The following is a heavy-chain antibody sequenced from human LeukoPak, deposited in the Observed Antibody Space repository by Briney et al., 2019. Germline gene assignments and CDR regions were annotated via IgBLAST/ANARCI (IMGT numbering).Heavy chain of an antibody. CDR1: GFAFSNYA. Sequence: PGGSLRPSCAVSGFAFSNYAMCWVRQAPGKGLEWVSGISGSGGSTYYIDSVKGRFTISRDNSKNTLYLQMNSLRVEDTAVYYCANAAYYGSGSLGYWGQGTLVTVSS. J-gene: IGHJ4*02. CDR2: ISGSGGST. V-gene: IGHV3-23*01. D-gene: IGHD3-10*01. CDR3: ANAAYYGSGSLGY.